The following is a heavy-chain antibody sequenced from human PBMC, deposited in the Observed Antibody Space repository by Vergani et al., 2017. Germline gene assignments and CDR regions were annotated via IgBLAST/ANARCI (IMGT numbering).Heavy chain of an antibody. J-gene: IGHJ3*02. V-gene: IGHV4-61*02. Sequence: QVQLQESGPGLVKPSQTLSLTCTVSGGSISSGSYYWSWIRQPAGKGLEWIGRIYTRGRTNYNPSLKSRVTISLNTSKNQFSLKLSSVTAADTSVYYCARENSSDDAFDIWGQGTMVTVSS. CDR2: IYTRGRT. CDR1: GGSISSGSYY. D-gene: IGHD3-22*01. CDR3: ARENSSDDAFDI.